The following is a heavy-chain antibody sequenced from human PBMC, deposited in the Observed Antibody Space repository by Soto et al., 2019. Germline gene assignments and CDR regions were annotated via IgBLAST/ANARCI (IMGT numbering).Heavy chain of an antibody. V-gene: IGHV3-23*01. CDR1: GFTFSSHA. J-gene: IGHJ4*02. CDR2: ISGSGGTT. Sequence: EVQLLDSGGGLVQPGGSLRLSCAASGFTFSSHAMSWVRQAPGKGLECVSGISGSGGTTFYAESVKGRFTVSRDNSKKTLFLQMNSLRAEDTAIYFCAKTPYDFWSSGQYFFDDWGQGTLVTVSS. CDR3: AKTPYDFWSSGQYFFDD. D-gene: IGHD3-3*01.